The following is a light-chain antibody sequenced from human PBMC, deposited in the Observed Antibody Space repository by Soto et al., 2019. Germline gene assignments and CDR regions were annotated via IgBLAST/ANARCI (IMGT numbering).Light chain of an antibody. CDR2: ATS. J-gene: IGKJ4*01. CDR3: QHYNNWPLT. V-gene: IGKV3-15*01. CDR1: QSVSSN. Sequence: EIVRTQSPATLSVSPGESASISCRASQSVSSNLAWYQQKPGQTPRLLLYATSTRATGIPARFSGSGSGTEFTLTISSLQSEDFAVYYCQHYNNWPLTFGGGTKVDIK.